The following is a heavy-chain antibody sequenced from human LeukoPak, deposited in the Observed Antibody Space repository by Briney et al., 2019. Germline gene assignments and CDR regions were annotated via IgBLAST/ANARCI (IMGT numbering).Heavy chain of an antibody. V-gene: IGHV4-30-2*01. D-gene: IGHD3-16*02. CDR1: GGSISSGGYY. CDR2: IYHSGST. J-gene: IGHJ4*02. Sequence: PSETLSLTCTVSGGSISSGGYYWSWIRQPPGKGLEWIGYIYHSGSTYYNPSLKSRVTISVDRSKNQFSLKLSSVTAADTAVYYCARDRDRSCTLDYWGQGTLVTVSS. CDR3: ARDRDRSCTLDY.